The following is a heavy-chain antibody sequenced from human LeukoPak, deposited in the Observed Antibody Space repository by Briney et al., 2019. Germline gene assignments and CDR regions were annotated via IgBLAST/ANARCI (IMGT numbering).Heavy chain of an antibody. V-gene: IGHV3-30*18. CDR2: ISYDGSNK. CDR1: GFTSSSYG. D-gene: IGHD1-26*01. J-gene: IGHJ6*02. CDR3: AKDRGGSYWYYYYGMDV. Sequence: GGSLRLSCAASGFTSSSYGMHWVRQAPGKGLEWVAVISYDGSNKYYADSVKGRFTISRDNSKNTLYLQMNSLRAEDTAVYYCAKDRGGSYWYYYYGMDVWGQGTTVTVSS.